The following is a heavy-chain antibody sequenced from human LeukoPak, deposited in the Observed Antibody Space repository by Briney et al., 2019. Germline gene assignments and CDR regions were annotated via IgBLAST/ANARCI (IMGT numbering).Heavy chain of an antibody. Sequence: SETLSLTCTVSGGSVSSDNYYWSWVRQPPGKGLEWIGQVHHSGGTSYNPSLRSRVTISIDKSENQFSLKLNSVTAADTAVYYCARHGGHYQSDDWGQGTLVTVSS. CDR1: GGSVSSDNYY. J-gene: IGHJ4*02. CDR2: VHHSGGT. D-gene: IGHD2-21*01. V-gene: IGHV4-61*01. CDR3: ARHGGHYQSDD.